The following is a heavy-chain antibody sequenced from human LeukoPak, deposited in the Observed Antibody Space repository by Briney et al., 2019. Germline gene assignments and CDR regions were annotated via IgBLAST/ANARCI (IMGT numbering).Heavy chain of an antibody. Sequence: GASVKVSCKASGGTFSSYAISWVRQAPGQGLEWMGRIIPILGIANYAQKFQGRVTITADKSTSTAYMELSSLRSEDTAVYYCASGIVGATTHYFDYWGQGTLVTVSS. CDR1: GGTFSSYA. D-gene: IGHD1-26*01. V-gene: IGHV1-69*04. J-gene: IGHJ4*02. CDR2: IIPILGIA. CDR3: ASGIVGATTHYFDY.